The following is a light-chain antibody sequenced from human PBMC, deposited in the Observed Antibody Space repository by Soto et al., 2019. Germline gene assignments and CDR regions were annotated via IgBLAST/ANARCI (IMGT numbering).Light chain of an antibody. V-gene: IGLV2-14*01. CDR3: SSYTSSSTLDYV. J-gene: IGLJ1*01. CDR1: SSDVGGYNY. Sequence: QSVLTQPASVSGSPGPSITISCTGTSSDVGGYNYVSWYQQHPGKAPKLMIYEVSNRPSGVSNRFSGSKSGNTASLTISGLQAEDEADYYCSSYTSSSTLDYVFGTGTQLTVL. CDR2: EVS.